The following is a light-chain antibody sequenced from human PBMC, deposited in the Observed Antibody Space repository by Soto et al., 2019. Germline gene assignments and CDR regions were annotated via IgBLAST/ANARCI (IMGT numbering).Light chain of an antibody. V-gene: IGKV3D-15*01. CDR1: QSVSSN. CDR3: QRYNNWPLA. CDR2: GAS. Sequence: EIVMTQSPATVSVSAGERVTLSCRATQSVSSNLAWYQQKPGQAPRLLIYGASNRATDIPARFSGSASGTEFTLTISSLQSEDFAVYYCQRYNNWPLAFGGGTKVEIK. J-gene: IGKJ4*01.